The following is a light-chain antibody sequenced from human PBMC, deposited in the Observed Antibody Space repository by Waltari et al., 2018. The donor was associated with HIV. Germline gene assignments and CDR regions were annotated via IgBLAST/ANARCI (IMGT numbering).Light chain of an antibody. CDR1: RDINRY. Sequence: DIQLTPSPSFLSASVGPIVTITCPARRDINRYLAWYQQRPGTAPSLLMYASSTLESGVPTRFGGTGAGTEFTLTITSLQPEDFASYCCQHLDSYASFGAGTTVGLK. V-gene: IGKV1-9*01. CDR3: QHLDSYAS. J-gene: IGKJ4*01. CDR2: ASS.